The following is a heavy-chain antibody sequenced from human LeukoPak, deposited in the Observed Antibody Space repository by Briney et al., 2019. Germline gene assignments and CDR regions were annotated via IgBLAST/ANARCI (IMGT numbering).Heavy chain of an antibody. D-gene: IGHD3-16*01. J-gene: IGHJ4*02. V-gene: IGHV4-59*01. CDR3: ARVGEMGTVRD. CDR2: IYKSGSI. Sequence: SETLSLTCSVSGDSLRTENWSWIRQPPGKGLEWIGYIYKSGSINYNPSLESRFTISVEKSKNQFSLILSSVTAADTAVYYCARVGEMGTVRDWGQGSLVTVSS. CDR1: GDSLRTEN.